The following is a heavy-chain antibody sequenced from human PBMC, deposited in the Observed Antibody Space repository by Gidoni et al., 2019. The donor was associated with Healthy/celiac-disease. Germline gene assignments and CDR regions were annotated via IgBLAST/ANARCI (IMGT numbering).Heavy chain of an antibody. V-gene: IGHV1-24*01. CDR2: FDPEYGET. Sequence: QVQLVQSGAEVKQPGASAKVSCKVSGYTLTELSMQWVRQAPGKGLEWMGGFDPEYGETIYAQKVQGRVTMTEDTYTDTAYMELSSLRSEDTAVYYCATGPTRRLNYDFWKRNWFDPWGQGTLVTVSS. CDR3: ATGPTRRLNYDFWKRNWFDP. CDR1: GYTLTELS. D-gene: IGHD3-3*01. J-gene: IGHJ5*02.